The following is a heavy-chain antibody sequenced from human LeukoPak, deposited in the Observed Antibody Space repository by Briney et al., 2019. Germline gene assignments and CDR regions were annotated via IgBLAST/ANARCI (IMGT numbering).Heavy chain of an antibody. D-gene: IGHD3-16*01. J-gene: IGHJ4*02. CDR2: ISWNSGSI. CDR1: GFTFDDYA. Sequence: GRSLRLSCAASGFTFDDYAMHWVRQAPGKGLEWVSGISWNSGSIGYADSVKGRFTISRDNAKNSLYLQMNSLRAEDTALNYCAKDGALGRGLSEGYFDYWGREPRVPVSS. V-gene: IGHV3-9*01. CDR3: AKDGALGRGLSEGYFDY.